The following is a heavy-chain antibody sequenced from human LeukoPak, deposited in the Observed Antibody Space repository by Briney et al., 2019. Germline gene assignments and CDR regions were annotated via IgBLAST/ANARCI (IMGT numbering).Heavy chain of an antibody. D-gene: IGHD4-11*01. J-gene: IGHJ4*02. CDR1: GFTFTSSA. CDR2: IVVGSGNT. Sequence: SVKDSCKASGFTFTSSAVQWVRQARGQRLEWIGWIVVGSGNTNYAQKFQERVTITRDMSTSTAYMELSSLRSEDTAVYYCAAPYSNYYFDYWGQGTLVTVSS. V-gene: IGHV1-58*01. CDR3: AAPYSNYYFDY.